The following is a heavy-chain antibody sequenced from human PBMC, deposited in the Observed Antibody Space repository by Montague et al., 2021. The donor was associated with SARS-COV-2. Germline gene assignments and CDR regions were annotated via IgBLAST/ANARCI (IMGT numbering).Heavy chain of an antibody. CDR2: IYSGGDST. V-gene: IGHV3-23*03. CDR1: GFSFSGYA. J-gene: IGHJ4*02. Sequence: SLRLSCAVSGFSFSGYAMNWVRQAPGKGLEWISVIYSGGDSTYYADSVRGRFTISRDDSKNTLFLHLNNLSAEDTAIYYCAKPGPFAFYFESWAREPWSPSPQ. CDR3: AKPGPFAFYFES. D-gene: IGHD3-10*01.